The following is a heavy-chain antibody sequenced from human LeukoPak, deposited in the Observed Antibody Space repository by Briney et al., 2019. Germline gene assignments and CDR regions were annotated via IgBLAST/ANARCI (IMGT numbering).Heavy chain of an antibody. Sequence: YPSETLSLTCAVYGGSFSGYYWSWNRQPPGKGLEWIGEINHSGSTNYNPSLKSRVTISVDTSKNQFSLKLSSVTAADTAVYYCARTRKVWSGYFAFDIWGQGTMATVSS. CDR3: ARTRKVWSGYFAFDI. J-gene: IGHJ3*02. CDR1: GGSFSGYY. V-gene: IGHV4-34*01. CDR2: INHSGST. D-gene: IGHD3-3*01.